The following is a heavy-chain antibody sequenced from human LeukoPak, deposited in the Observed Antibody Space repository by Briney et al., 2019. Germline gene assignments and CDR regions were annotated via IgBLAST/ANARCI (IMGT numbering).Heavy chain of an antibody. D-gene: IGHD3-22*01. J-gene: IGHJ5*02. Sequence: SQTLSLTCTVSGGFISSSGYYWSWIRQHPGKGLEWIGYIYYSGSTYYNPSLKSRVTMSADTSKNQLSLKLSSVTAADTAVYYCARPYYYDSRIDPWGQGILVTVSS. V-gene: IGHV4-30-4*08. CDR1: GGFISSSGYY. CDR2: IYYSGST. CDR3: ARPYYYDSRIDP.